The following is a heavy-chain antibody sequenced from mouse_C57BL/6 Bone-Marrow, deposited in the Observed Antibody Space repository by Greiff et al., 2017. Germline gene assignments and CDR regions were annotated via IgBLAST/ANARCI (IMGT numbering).Heavy chain of an antibody. CDR3: ARSLDSSGSAY. CDR2: INPNNGGT. J-gene: IGHJ3*01. Sequence: VQLQQSGPELVKPGASVKIPCKASGYTFTDYNMDWVKQSHGKSLEWIGDINPNNGGTIYNQKFKGKATLTVDKSSSTAYMELRSLTSEDTAVYYCARSLDSSGSAYWGQGTLVTVSA. V-gene: IGHV1-18*01. D-gene: IGHD3-2*02. CDR1: GYTFTDYN.